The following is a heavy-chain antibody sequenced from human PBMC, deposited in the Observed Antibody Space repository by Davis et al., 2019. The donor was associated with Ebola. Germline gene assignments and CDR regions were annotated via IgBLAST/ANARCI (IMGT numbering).Heavy chain of an antibody. D-gene: IGHD6-6*01. V-gene: IGHV3-33*06. CDR2: IWYDGSNK. Sequence: GGSLRLSCAASGFTFSSYGIHWVRQAPGKGLEWVAVIWYDGSNKYYADSVKGRFTISRDNSKNTLYLQMNSLRAEDTAVYYCAKGGIAARRFWFDPWGQGTLVTVSS. J-gene: IGHJ5*02. CDR1: GFTFSSYG. CDR3: AKGGIAARRFWFDP.